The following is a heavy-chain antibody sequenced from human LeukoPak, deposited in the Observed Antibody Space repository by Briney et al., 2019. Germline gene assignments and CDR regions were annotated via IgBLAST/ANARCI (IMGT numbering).Heavy chain of an antibody. CDR3: ASFGISQLGDDY. CDR2: IYYSGSSGNT. CDR1: GGSISSSSYY. V-gene: IGHV4-39*01. Sequence: PSETLSLTCTVSGGSISSSSYYWGWVRQPPGKGLEWIGSIYYSGSSGNTYYNPSLKSRVTISVDTSKNQFSLKLSSVTAADTAVYYCASFGISQLGDDYWGQGTLVTVSS. J-gene: IGHJ4*02. D-gene: IGHD2-21*02.